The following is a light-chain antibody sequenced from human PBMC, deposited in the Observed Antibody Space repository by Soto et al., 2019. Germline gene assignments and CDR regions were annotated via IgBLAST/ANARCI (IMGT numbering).Light chain of an antibody. CDR3: MQSLQFPIT. CDR2: EVS. Sequence: DIVMTQTPLSLSVTPGQPASISCKSSQSLLNSNGKTYLYWYLQKPGQPPQLLIYEVSNRVSGVAGRFEGSRSGADYPLKISRVGAEDVGVYYCMQSLQFPITFGQGTRLGIK. V-gene: IGKV2D-29*01. J-gene: IGKJ5*01. CDR1: QSLLNSNGKTY.